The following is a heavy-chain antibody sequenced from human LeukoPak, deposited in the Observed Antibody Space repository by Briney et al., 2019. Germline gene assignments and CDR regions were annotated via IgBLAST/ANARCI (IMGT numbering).Heavy chain of an antibody. CDR3: ARGLALGLTVTPKAFDY. CDR1: GFTLDSYS. Sequence: GGSLRLSCVVSGFTLDSYSMNWVRQAPGKGLEWISYISNSGSPIYYADSVKGRFTISRDKDKSSLYLQMNSLAADDTAVYYCARGLALGLTVTPKAFDYWGQGTLVTVSS. CDR2: ISNSGSPI. D-gene: IGHD4-11*01. J-gene: IGHJ4*02. V-gene: IGHV3-48*01.